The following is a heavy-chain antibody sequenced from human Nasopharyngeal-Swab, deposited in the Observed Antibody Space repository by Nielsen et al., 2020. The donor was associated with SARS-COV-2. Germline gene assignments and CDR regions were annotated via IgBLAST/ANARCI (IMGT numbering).Heavy chain of an antibody. CDR3: ARRYNSGWYGWFDP. CDR1: GDSISNYY. D-gene: IGHD6-19*01. Sequence: SETLSLTCTVSGDSISNYYWSWIRQPPGKGLEWLGYIYYSGDTNYNPSFKSRVAISIDTSKHQFSLELSSVTAADTAIYYCARRYNSGWYGWFDPWGQGTPVTVSS. J-gene: IGHJ5*02. V-gene: IGHV4-59*08. CDR2: IYYSGDT.